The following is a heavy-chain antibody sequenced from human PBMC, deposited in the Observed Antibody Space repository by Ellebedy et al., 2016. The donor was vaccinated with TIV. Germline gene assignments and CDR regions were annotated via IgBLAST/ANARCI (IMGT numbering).Heavy chain of an antibody. J-gene: IGHJ6*03. V-gene: IGHV3-23*01. CDR1: GFTFSSYA. Sequence: GESLKISCAASGFTFSSYAMSWVRQAPGRRLEWVSAISGSGGSTHYVDSVRGRFTISRDNSKNMLYLQMTSLRAEDTAVYYCAKAPTAIFAHFYYYYYYMDVWGKGTTVTVSS. CDR2: ISGSGGST. CDR3: AKAPTAIFAHFYYYYYYMDV. D-gene: IGHD2-21*02.